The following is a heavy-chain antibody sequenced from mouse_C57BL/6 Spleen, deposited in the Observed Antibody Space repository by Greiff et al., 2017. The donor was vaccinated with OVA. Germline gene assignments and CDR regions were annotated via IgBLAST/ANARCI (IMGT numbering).Heavy chain of an antibody. CDR1: GYTFTDYY. Sequence: EVQLQQSGPELVKPGASVKISCKASGYTFTDYYMNWVKQSHGKSLEWIGDINPNNGGTSYNQKFKGKATLTVDKSSSTAYMELRSLTSEDSAVYYCARRGGLMGYDRVFAYWGQGTLVTVSA. D-gene: IGHD2-2*01. CDR3: ARRGGLMGYDRVFAY. J-gene: IGHJ3*01. V-gene: IGHV1-26*01. CDR2: INPNNGGT.